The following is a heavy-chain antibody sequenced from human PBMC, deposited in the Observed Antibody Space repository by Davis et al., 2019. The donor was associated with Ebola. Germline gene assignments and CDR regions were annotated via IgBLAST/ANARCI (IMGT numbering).Heavy chain of an antibody. CDR2: ISSSSSYT. D-gene: IGHD2-2*01. CDR1: GFTFGNYA. Sequence: GESLKISCAASGFTFGNYAMSWIRQAPGKGLEWVSYISSSSSYTNYADSVKGRFTISRDNAKNSLYLQMNSLRAEDTAVYYCARGEQGYCSSTSCSMGMVDGWFDPWGQGTLVTVSS. J-gene: IGHJ5*02. CDR3: ARGEQGYCSSTSCSMGMVDGWFDP. V-gene: IGHV3-11*06.